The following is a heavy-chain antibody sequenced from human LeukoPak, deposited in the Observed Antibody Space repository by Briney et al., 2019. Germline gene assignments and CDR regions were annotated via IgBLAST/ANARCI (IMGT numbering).Heavy chain of an antibody. CDR3: ARQPGGTAAFDI. CDR1: GGSISSNY. J-gene: IGHJ3*02. CDR2: IYYSGST. D-gene: IGHD1-14*01. V-gene: IGHV4-59*08. Sequence: SQTLSLTCTVAGGSISSNYWSCIRQPPGKGLEWIAYIYYSGSTNYNPSLKSRVTISVDTSKNQFSLKLSSVTAADTAVYYCARQPGGTAAFDIWGHGTMVTVSS.